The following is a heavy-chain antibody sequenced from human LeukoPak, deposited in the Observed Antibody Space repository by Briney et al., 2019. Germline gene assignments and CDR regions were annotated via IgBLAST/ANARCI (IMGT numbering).Heavy chain of an antibody. J-gene: IGHJ3*02. Sequence: GGSLRLSCAASGFIFSSYNMNWVRQAPGKGLEWVSSISSSSSSLYFADSVKGRFTISRDNTKNSLYLQMNSLRGEDTAVYYCARDRDGYNHASDIWGQGTMVTVSS. CDR2: ISSSSSSL. CDR1: GFIFSSYN. D-gene: IGHD5-24*01. CDR3: ARDRDGYNHASDI. V-gene: IGHV3-21*06.